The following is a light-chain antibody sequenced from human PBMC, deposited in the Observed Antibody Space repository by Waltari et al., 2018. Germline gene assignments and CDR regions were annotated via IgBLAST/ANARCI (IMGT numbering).Light chain of an antibody. CDR3: QQYGSSVMYT. J-gene: IGKJ2*01. Sequence: EIVLTQSPGTLSLSPGERATLSCRASQSLTKKYLAWYQQKPGQAPRLLIYGASSRAAGIPDRFRRIGSGTDFPLTLSRLEPEDFAGYYCQQYGSSVMYTFGQGTKLEIK. CDR1: QSLTKKY. V-gene: IGKV3-20*01. CDR2: GAS.